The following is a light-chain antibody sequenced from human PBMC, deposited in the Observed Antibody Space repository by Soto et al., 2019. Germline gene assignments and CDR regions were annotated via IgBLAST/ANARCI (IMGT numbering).Light chain of an antibody. CDR3: QQRSNWPIT. Sequence: EPVMTQSPATLSVSPRGRVTLSCRASQIIRTNLAWYQQKPGQAPRLLIYGASTRATGVPARFSGSGSGTDFTLTISSLEPEDFAVYYCQQRSNWPITFGQGTRRRL. CDR1: QIIRTN. J-gene: IGKJ5*01. CDR2: GAS. V-gene: IGKV3-15*01.